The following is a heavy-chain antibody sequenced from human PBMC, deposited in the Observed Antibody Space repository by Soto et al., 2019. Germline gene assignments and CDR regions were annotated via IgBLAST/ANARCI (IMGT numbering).Heavy chain of an antibody. D-gene: IGHD3-10*01. CDR2: ISAYNGNT. Sequence: ASVKVSCKASGYTFTSYVISWVRQAPGQGLEWMGWISAYNGNTNYAQKLQGRVTMTTDTSTSTAYMELRSLRSDDTAVYYCARWAYGSGSYYNGPPDWFDPWGQGTLVTVSS. CDR3: ARWAYGSGSYYNGPPDWFDP. V-gene: IGHV1-18*01. CDR1: GYTFTSYV. J-gene: IGHJ5*02.